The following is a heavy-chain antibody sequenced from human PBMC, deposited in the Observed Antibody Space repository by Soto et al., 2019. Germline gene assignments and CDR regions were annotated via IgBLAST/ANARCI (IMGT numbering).Heavy chain of an antibody. CDR2: FDPEDGET. J-gene: IGHJ6*02. D-gene: IGHD2-2*02. Sequence: ASVKVSCKVSGYTLTELSMHWVRQAPGEGLEWMGGFDPEDGETIYAQKFQGRVTMTEDTSTDTAYMELSSLRSEDTAVYYCATDDVLEARKNCSSTSCYTYYYYYYGMDVWGQGTTVTVSS. V-gene: IGHV1-24*01. CDR3: ATDDVLEARKNCSSTSCYTYYYYYYGMDV. CDR1: GYTLTELS.